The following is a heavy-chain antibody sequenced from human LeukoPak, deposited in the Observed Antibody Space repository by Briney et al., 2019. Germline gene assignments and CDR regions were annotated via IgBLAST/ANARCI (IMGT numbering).Heavy chain of an antibody. CDR1: GFTFSSYA. V-gene: IGHV3-23*01. CDR3: AKDLHMGYCSGGSCYGYYFDY. Sequence: PGGSLRLSCAASGFTFSSYAMSWVRQAPGKGLEWVSAISGSGGSTYYADSVKGRFTISRDNSKNTLYLQMNSLRAEDTAVYYCAKDLHMGYCSGGSCYGYYFDYWGQGTLVTVSS. CDR2: ISGSGGST. D-gene: IGHD2-15*01. J-gene: IGHJ4*02.